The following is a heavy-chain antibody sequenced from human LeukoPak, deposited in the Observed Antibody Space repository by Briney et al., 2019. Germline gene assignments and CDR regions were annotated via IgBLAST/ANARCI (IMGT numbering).Heavy chain of an antibody. D-gene: IGHD1-26*01. CDR1: SSYA. Sequence: GGSLRLSSEASSYAMSWVRQAPGKGLEWVSTISDSGGSTYYADSVKGRFTISRGNSKNTLYLQMNSLRAEDTAVYYCAKDGWVDARGQGTLVTVSS. J-gene: IGHJ1*01. CDR2: ISDSGGST. V-gene: IGHV3-23*01. CDR3: AKDGWVDA.